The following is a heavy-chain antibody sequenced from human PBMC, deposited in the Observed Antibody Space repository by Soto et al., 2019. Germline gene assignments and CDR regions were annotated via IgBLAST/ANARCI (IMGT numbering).Heavy chain of an antibody. J-gene: IGHJ4*02. V-gene: IGHV4-31*03. CDR3: ARRADHDGSGSYYNPSGYYFDY. CDR2: IYYSGST. Sequence: SETLSLTCTVSGGSISSGGYYWSWIRQHPGKGLEWVGYIYYSGSTYYNPSLKSRVTISVDTSKNQFSLKLSSVTAADTAVYYCARRADHDGSGSYYNPSGYYFDYWGQGTLVTVSS. CDR1: GGSISSGGYY. D-gene: IGHD3-10*01.